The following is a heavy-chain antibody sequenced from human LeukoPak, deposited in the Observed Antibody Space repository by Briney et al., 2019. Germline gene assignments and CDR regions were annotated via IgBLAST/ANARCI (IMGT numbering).Heavy chain of an antibody. Sequence: GGSLRLSCAASGFTLSNYDMNWVRQAPGKGLEWVSSISTSSRYIYYKDSVRGRFTISRDDAKNSLYLEMNSLRAEDTAVYYCARADCSSSTCYLRRSWFDPWGKGTLVTVSS. CDR3: ARADCSSSTCYLRRSWFDP. CDR2: ISTSSRYI. V-gene: IGHV3-21*01. D-gene: IGHD2-2*01. J-gene: IGHJ5*02. CDR1: GFTLSNYD.